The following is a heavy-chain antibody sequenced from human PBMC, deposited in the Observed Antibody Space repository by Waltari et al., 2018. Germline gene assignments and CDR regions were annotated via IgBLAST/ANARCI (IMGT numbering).Heavy chain of an antibody. CDR2: INPNSGGT. J-gene: IGHJ4*02. D-gene: IGHD1-26*01. CDR3: ARTTLYSGSYYDY. Sequence: QVQLVQSGAEVKKPGASVKVSCKASGYTFTGYYMHWVRQAPGQGLEWMGWINPNSGGTNYAQKCQGRVTMTRDTSISTAYMELSRLRSDDTAVYYCARTTLYSGSYYDYWGQGTLVTVSS. CDR1: GYTFTGYY. V-gene: IGHV1-2*02.